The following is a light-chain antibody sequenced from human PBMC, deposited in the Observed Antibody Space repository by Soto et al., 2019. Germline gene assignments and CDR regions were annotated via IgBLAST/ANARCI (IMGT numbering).Light chain of an antibody. J-gene: IGLJ3*02. CDR1: SSNIGGEA. V-gene: IGLV1-44*01. CDR3: AAWDDGLNGPV. CDR2: DTT. Sequence: QSVLAQPPSASWTPGQRVTISCSGGSSNIGGEAVSWYQQFPGKAPKLLIFDTTQRPSGVPDRFSGSKSGTSASLAISGLQSEDEAEYYCAAWDDGLNGPVFGGGTKVTVL.